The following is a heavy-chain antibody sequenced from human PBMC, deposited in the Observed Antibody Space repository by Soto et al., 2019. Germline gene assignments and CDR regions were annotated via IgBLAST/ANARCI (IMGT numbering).Heavy chain of an antibody. D-gene: IGHD6-13*01. J-gene: IGHJ3*02. CDR3: AKNKRGIAAADDAFDI. CDR1: GFTFSSYA. CDR2: ISGSGGST. Sequence: EVQLLESGGGLVQPGGSLRLSCAASGFTFSSYAMSWVRQAPGKGLEWVSAISGSGGSTYYADSVKGRFTISRDNSKNTLYLQMNSLRAEDTAVYYCAKNKRGIAAADDAFDIWGQGTMVTVSS. V-gene: IGHV3-23*01.